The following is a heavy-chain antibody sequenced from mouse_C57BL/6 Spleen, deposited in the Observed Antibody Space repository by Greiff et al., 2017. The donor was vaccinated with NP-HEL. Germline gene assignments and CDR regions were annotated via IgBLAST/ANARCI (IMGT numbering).Heavy chain of an antibody. CDR2: IDPSDSYT. D-gene: IGHD2-4*01. CDR1: GYTFTSYW. V-gene: IGHV1-69*01. Sequence: QVQLQQPGAALVMPGASVKLSCKASGYTFTSYWMHWVKQRPGQGLEWIGEIDPSDSYTNYNQKFKGKSTLTVDKSSSTAYMQLSSLTSEDSAVYYCARSLYYDYDGFAYWGQGTLVTVSA. CDR3: ARSLYYDYDGFAY. J-gene: IGHJ3*01.